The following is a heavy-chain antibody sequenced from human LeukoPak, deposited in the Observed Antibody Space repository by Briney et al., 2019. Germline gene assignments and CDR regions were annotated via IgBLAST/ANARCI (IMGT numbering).Heavy chain of an antibody. V-gene: IGHV4-38-2*02. CDR2: IYHSGST. J-gene: IGHJ3*02. Sequence: SETLSLTCTVPGYSISSGYYWGWIRQPPGKGLEWIGGIYHSGSTYYNPSLKSRVTISVDTSKNQFSLKLSSVTAADTAVYYCAKDPLHARGAIYAFDIWGQGTMVTVSS. D-gene: IGHD3-10*02. CDR1: GYSISSGYY. CDR3: AKDPLHARGAIYAFDI.